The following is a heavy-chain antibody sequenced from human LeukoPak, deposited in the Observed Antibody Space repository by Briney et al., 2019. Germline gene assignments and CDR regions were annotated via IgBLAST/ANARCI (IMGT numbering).Heavy chain of an antibody. CDR1: GFTFSSYW. J-gene: IGHJ6*02. CDR3: VRDQGGYSSSWYYGMDV. V-gene: IGHV3-74*01. D-gene: IGHD6-13*01. Sequence: GGSLRLSCAASGFTFSSYWMHWVRQAPGKGLVWVSRINSDGSSTSYADSVKGRFTISRDNAKNTLYLQMNSLRAEDTAVYYCVRDQGGYSSSWYYGMDVWGQGTTVTVSS. CDR2: INSDGSST.